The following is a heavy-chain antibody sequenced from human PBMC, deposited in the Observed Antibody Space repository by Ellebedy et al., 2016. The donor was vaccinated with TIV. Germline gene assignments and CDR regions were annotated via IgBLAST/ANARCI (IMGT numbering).Heavy chain of an antibody. Sequence: ASVQVSCXGSGYTFSTHGINWVRQAPAPALEWMGRISGYNVHTRYAQKLQGRVTMTTDTSTSTAYMELRSLRSDDTAVYYCARDIPTTKGSWFDPWGQGTLVTVSS. V-gene: IGHV1-18*04. CDR3: ARDIPTTKGSWFDP. J-gene: IGHJ5*02. CDR1: GYTFSTHG. CDR2: ISGYNVHT. D-gene: IGHD4-11*01.